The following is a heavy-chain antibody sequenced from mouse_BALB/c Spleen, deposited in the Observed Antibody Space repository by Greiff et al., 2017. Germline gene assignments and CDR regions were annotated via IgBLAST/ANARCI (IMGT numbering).Heavy chain of an antibody. CDR3: ARAYDYDRVYYFDY. Sequence: EVKLMESGGGLVQPGGSLKLSCAASGFTFSTYGMSWVRQTPDKRLELVATINSNGGSTYYPDSVKGRFTISRDNAKNTLYLQMSSLKSEDTAMYYCARAYDYDRVYYFDYWGQGTTLTVSS. CDR1: GFTFSTYG. CDR2: INSNGGST. V-gene: IGHV5-6-3*01. D-gene: IGHD2-4*01. J-gene: IGHJ2*01.